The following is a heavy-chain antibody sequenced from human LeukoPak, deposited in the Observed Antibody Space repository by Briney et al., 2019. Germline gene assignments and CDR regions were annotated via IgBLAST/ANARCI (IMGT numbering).Heavy chain of an antibody. CDR1: ENTFTNYY. CDR2: VNPNGGRT. Sequence: GASVKVSCKASENTFTNYYMHWVRQAPGQGLGWLGIVNPNGGRTAYAQNFQGRVSMTRDTSTTTVYMELSSLRSDDTAVYYCARDMSTAVTPISYAFDVWGQGTMVTVSS. V-gene: IGHV1-46*01. J-gene: IGHJ3*01. CDR3: ARDMSTAVTPISYAFDV. D-gene: IGHD4-23*01.